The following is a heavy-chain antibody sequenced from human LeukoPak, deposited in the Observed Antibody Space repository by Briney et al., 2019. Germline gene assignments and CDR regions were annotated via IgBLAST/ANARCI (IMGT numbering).Heavy chain of an antibody. V-gene: IGHV3-11*01. Sequence: PGGSLRLSCAASGFIFSDYYMSWIRQAPGKGLEWVSYISSSGSTIYYADSVKGRFTISRDNAKNSLYLQMNSLRAEDTAVYYCARRYNDFWSGYYLWYYGMDVWGQGTTVTVSS. CDR3: ARRYNDFWSGYYLWYYGMDV. D-gene: IGHD3-3*01. CDR1: GFIFSDYY. J-gene: IGHJ6*02. CDR2: ISSSGSTI.